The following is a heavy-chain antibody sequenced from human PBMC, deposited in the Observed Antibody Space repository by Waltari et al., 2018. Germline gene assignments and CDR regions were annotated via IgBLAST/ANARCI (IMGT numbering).Heavy chain of an antibody. D-gene: IGHD2-2*01. V-gene: IGHV3-48*04. CDR1: GFTFSSYS. CDR3: ARLGYQLGVDY. Sequence: EVQLVESGGGLVQPGGSLRLSCAASGFTFSSYSMNWVRQAPGKGLEWVSYISSSSTIYYADSVKGRFTISRDNAKNSLYLQMNSLRAEDTAVYYCARLGYQLGVDYWGQGTLVTVSS. CDR2: ISSSSTI. J-gene: IGHJ4*02.